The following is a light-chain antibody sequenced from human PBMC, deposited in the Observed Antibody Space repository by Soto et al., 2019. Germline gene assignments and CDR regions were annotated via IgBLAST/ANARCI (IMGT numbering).Light chain of an antibody. CDR3: HQRSNWLYT. Sequence: EIVLTQSPATLSLSPGERATLSCRASQSVTTYLAWYQQKPGQAPRLLIYDASHRATGIPARFSGGGSGTDFTLTISSLEPEDSAVYYCHQRSNWLYTFGQGTKLEIK. J-gene: IGKJ2*01. CDR2: DAS. CDR1: QSVTTY. V-gene: IGKV3-11*01.